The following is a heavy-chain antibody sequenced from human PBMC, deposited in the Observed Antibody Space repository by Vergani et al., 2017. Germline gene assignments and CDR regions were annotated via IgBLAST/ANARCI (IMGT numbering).Heavy chain of an antibody. CDR2: ISGSGGST. V-gene: IGHV3-23*01. D-gene: IGHD2-2*01. CDR3: AKDLYCSSTSCYSPDYYYGMDV. Sequence: EVQLLESGGGLVEPGGSLRLSCAASGFTFSSYAMSWVRQAPGKGLEWVSAISGSGGSTYYADSVKGRFTISRDNSKNTLYLQMNSLRAEDTAVYCCAKDLYCSSTSCYSPDYYYGMDVWGQGITVTVSS. CDR1: GFTFSSYA. J-gene: IGHJ6*02.